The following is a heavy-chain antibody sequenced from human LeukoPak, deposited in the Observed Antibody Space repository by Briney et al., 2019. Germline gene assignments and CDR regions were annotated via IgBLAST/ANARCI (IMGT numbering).Heavy chain of an antibody. J-gene: IGHJ5*02. CDR3: ARDIGLGDGYNNPYFDP. CDR2: INHSGSA. V-gene: IGHV4-34*01. Sequence: PSETLSLSCAVYGGPFSGHYWRWIRQPPGKGLEWIGEINHSGSANYSPSLKSRVTISVDTSKNQFSLKLSSVTAADTAVYYCARDIGLGDGYNNPYFDPWGQGTLVTVSS. D-gene: IGHD5-24*01. CDR1: GGPFSGHY.